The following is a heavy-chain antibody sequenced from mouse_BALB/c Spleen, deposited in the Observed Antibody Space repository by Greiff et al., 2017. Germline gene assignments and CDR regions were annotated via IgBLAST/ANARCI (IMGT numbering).Heavy chain of an antibody. Sequence: EVKLVESGPSLVKPSQTLSLSCSVTGFSITSCYWYWIRKSPGNKLEYMGYISYSGSTYYNPSLKSRISITRDTSKNQYYLQLNTVTTEDTATYYCARSLQLQDIDVWGEGTTVTVSS. CDR1: GFSITSCY. V-gene: IGHV3-8*02. CDR3: ARSLQLQDIDV. CDR2: ISYSGST. J-gene: IGHJ1*01. D-gene: IGHD1-2*01.